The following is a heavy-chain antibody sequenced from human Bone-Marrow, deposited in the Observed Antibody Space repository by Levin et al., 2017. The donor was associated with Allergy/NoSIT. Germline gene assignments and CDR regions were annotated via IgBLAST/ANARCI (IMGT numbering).Heavy chain of an antibody. Sequence: GGSLRLSCAASGFSFSNYAMHWVRQAPGKGLEWVAIITYEGNDQFYADSVKGRFTVSRDNSNNRLYLHMDSLRVEDTAVYHCARTLYDNTGYYYAFDFWGRGTLVTVSS. D-gene: IGHD3-22*01. CDR3: ARTLYDNTGYYYAFDF. J-gene: IGHJ4*02. CDR2: ITYEGNDQ. V-gene: IGHV3-30-3*01. CDR1: GFSFSNYA.